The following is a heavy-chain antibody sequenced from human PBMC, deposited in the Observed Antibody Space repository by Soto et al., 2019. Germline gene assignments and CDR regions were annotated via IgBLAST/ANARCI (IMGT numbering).Heavy chain of an antibody. D-gene: IGHD4-17*01. J-gene: IGHJ6*02. CDR1: GYTFTNYW. CDR3: ARYPTLTDYFFHGMDV. CDR2: IYPGDSDT. V-gene: IGHV5-51*07. Sequence: VESLKISCKGSGYTFTNYWIVCVHQIPGKGLEWMGIIYPGDSDTRYSPSFQGQVTISADRSISTAYLQWSSLKASDTGMYYCARYPTLTDYFFHGMDVWGQGTTVTVSS.